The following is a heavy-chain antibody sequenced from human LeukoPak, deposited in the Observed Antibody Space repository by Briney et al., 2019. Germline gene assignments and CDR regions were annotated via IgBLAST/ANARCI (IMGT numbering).Heavy chain of an antibody. V-gene: IGHV1-2*02. CDR2: INPNSGGT. J-gene: IGHJ4*02. CDR3: ASVSGGWYDFDY. Sequence: ASVKVSCKASGYTSTGYYMHWVRQAPGQGLEWMGWINPNSGGTNYAQKLQGRVTMTRDTSISTAYMELSRLRSDDTAVYYCASVSGGWYDFDYWGQGTLVTVSS. CDR1: GYTSTGYY. D-gene: IGHD6-19*01.